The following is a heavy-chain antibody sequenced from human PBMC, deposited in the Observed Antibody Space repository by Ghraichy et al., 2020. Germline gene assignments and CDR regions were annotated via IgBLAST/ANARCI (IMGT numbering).Heavy chain of an antibody. CDR2: IKGKPDGETT. CDR3: VTLSTTSLKY. D-gene: IGHD1-1*01. Sequence: GGSLRLSCAASGFNFSIAWMTWVRQAPGKGLEWIGRIKGKPDGETTDYAAPVKGRFTLSRDDSKKTIYLQMNSLKIEDTAVYYCVTLSTTSLKYWGQGILVTVSS. V-gene: IGHV3-15*01. J-gene: IGHJ4*02. CDR1: GFNFSIAW.